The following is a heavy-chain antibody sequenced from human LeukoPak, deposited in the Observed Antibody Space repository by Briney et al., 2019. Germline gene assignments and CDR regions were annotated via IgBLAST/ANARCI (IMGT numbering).Heavy chain of an antibody. V-gene: IGHV5-51*01. CDR1: GYSFTSYW. CDR3: ATSGYGSGSYYLNFDY. D-gene: IGHD3-10*01. CDR2: IYPGDSDT. J-gene: IGHJ4*02. Sequence: GESLKISCKGSGYSFTSYWIGWVRQMPGKGLEWMGIIYPGDSDTRYGPSFQGQVTISADKSISTAYLQWSSLKASDTAMYYCATSGYGSGSYYLNFDYWGQGTLVTVSS.